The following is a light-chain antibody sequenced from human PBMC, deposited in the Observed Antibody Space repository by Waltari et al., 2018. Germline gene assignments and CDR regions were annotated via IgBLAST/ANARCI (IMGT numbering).Light chain of an antibody. CDR3: QVWDSDTDHVV. V-gene: IGLV3-21*04. CDR1: AIGGKG. Sequence: SYVLTQAPSVSVPPGETATLSCGGDAIGGKGVHWYQQKPGQAPLLVMYYDNDRPSGIPERFSGSNSESTATLTISRVEVGDEADYYCQVWDSDTDHVVFGGGTKLIV. CDR2: YDN. J-gene: IGLJ3*02.